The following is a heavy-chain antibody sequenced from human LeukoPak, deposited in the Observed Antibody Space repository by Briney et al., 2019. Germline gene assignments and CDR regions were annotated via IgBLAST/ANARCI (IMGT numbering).Heavy chain of an antibody. J-gene: IGHJ6*03. D-gene: IGHD3-22*01. CDR3: ARLKFYDSTGYSPGYYMDV. V-gene: IGHV4-4*07. CDR1: GGAIISYY. CDR2: IYPTGNT. Sequence: PSETLSLTCSVSGGAIISYYWSWIRQPAGKGPEWIGRIYPTGNTDYNPSLKTRVTMSTDLSKKQFSLRLRSATAADTAVYYCARLKFYDSTGYSPGYYMDVWGKGTAVTVSS.